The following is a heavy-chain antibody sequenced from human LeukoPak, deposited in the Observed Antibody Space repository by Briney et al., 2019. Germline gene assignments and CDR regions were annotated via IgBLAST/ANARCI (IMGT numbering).Heavy chain of an antibody. CDR1: GFTFGTYG. V-gene: IGHV3-48*04. J-gene: IGHJ4*02. CDR3: ARATRDGYDY. D-gene: IGHD5-24*01. CDR2: ISSGSSSI. Sequence: GGSLRLSCAASGFTFGTYGMTWVRQAPGKGPEWVSYISSGSSSIYYADSVKGRFTMSRDNAKNSLFLQMNSLRAEDTAVYYCARATRDGYDYWGQGTLVTVSS.